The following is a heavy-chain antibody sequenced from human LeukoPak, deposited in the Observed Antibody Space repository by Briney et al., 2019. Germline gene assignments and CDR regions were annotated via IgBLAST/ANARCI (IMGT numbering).Heavy chain of an antibody. Sequence: SETLSLTCTVSGGSISSCSYYWGWIRQPPGKGLEWIGSIYYSGSTYYNPSLKSRVTISVDTSKNQISLKLSSVTAADTAVYYCARSRTGTTRFLDYWGQGTLVTVSS. V-gene: IGHV4-39*01. CDR1: GGSISSCSYY. CDR3: ARSRTGTTRFLDY. CDR2: IYYSGST. D-gene: IGHD1-1*01. J-gene: IGHJ4*02.